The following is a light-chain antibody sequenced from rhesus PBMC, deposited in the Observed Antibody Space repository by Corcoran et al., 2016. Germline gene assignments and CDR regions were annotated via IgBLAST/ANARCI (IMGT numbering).Light chain of an antibody. V-gene: IGLV2-23*01. CDR2: DVS. CDR3: NSYAGSNTYYI. CDR1: SGYIGGYTD. J-gene: IGLJ1*01. Sequence: QAALTQPNSVSGSPGQSVTIYCTGTSGYIGGYTDVSWYQQQPGKAPKLMIYDVSNRPSGVPDPFSGSKSGNTASLTISELQAEDEADYYCNSYAGSNTYYIFGAGTRLTVL.